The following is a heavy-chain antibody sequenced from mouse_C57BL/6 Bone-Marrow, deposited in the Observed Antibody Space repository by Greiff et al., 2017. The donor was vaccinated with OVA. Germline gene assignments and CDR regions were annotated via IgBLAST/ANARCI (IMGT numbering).Heavy chain of an antibody. D-gene: IGHD4-1*01. J-gene: IGHJ3*01. CDR1: GYTFTSYT. CDR2: INPSSGYT. V-gene: IGHV1-4*01. CDR3: ARDWVFAY. Sequence: VQLVESGAELARPGASVKMSCKASGYTFTSYTMHWVKQRPGQGLEWIGYINPSSGYTKYNQKFKDKATLTADKSSSTAYMQLSSLTSEDSAVYYCARDWVFAYWGQGTLVTVSA.